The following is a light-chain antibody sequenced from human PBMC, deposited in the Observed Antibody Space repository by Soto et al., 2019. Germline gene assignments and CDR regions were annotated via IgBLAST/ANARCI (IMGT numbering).Light chain of an antibody. CDR1: SSDVGGYNY. CDR3: SSYAGRNTLV. J-gene: IGLJ2*01. V-gene: IGLV2-8*01. CDR2: EVS. Sequence: QSALTQPPSASGSPGQSVTISCTGTSSDVGGYNYVSWYQQHPGKVPKLMIYEVSKRPSGVPDRFSGSKSGNTASLTVSGLQAEDEADYYCSSYAGRNTLVFGGVTKLIVL.